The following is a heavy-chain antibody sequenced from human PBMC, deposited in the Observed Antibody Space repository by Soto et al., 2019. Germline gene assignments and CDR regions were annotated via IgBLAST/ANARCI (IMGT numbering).Heavy chain of an antibody. D-gene: IGHD3-16*02. Sequence: GGSLRLSCADSGFILRNYWMSWVRQAPGMGLQWVASIKEDGSEKYYVDPVKGRFTISRENSKNSLYLQMNSLRAEETAAYYFARYRSLAPRGTVSQVTNS. V-gene: IGHV3-7*03. J-gene: IGHJ5*02. CDR2: IKEDGSEK. CDR3: ARYRSLAP. CDR1: GFILRNYW.